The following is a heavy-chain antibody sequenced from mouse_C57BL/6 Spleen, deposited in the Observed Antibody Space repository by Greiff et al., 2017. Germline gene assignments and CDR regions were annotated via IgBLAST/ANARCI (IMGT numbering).Heavy chain of an antibody. Sequence: QVQLQQSGAELVRPGASVTLSCKASGYTFTDYEMHWVKQTPVHGLEWIGAIDPETGGTAYNQRFKGKAILTADKSSSTAYMELRSLTSEDSAVYYCTRRDYYGSSYLYAMDYWGQGTSVTVSS. V-gene: IGHV1-15*01. J-gene: IGHJ4*01. CDR3: TRRDYYGSSYLYAMDY. CDR2: IDPETGGT. D-gene: IGHD1-1*01. CDR1: GYTFTDYE.